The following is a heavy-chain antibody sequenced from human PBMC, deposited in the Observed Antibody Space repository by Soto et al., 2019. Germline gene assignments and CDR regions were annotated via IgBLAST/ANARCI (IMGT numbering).Heavy chain of an antibody. CDR1: GFTFSSYG. J-gene: IGHJ6*02. Sequence: QVQLVESGGGVVQPGRSLRLSCAASGFTFSSYGMHWVRQAPGKGLEWVAVISYDGSNKYYADSVKGRFTISRDNSKNTLYLQMNSLRAEDTAVYYCAKDQFLEMEQGYYYYGMDVWGQGTTVTVSS. D-gene: IGHD3-3*01. CDR2: ISYDGSNK. CDR3: AKDQFLEMEQGYYYYGMDV. V-gene: IGHV3-30*18.